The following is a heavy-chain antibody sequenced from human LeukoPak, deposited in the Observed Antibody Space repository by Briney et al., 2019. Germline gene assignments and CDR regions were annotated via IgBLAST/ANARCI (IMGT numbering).Heavy chain of an antibody. J-gene: IGHJ3*02. CDR2: IYHSGST. CDR3: AVRLALPFDAFDI. V-gene: IGHV4-4*02. CDR1: GGSISSSNW. Sequence: PSGTLSLTCAVSGGSISSSNWWSWVRQPPGKGLEWIGEIYHSGSTNYNPSLKSRVTISVDKSKNQFSLKLSSVTAADTAVYYCAVRLALPFDAFDIWGQGTMVTVSS. D-gene: IGHD6-19*01.